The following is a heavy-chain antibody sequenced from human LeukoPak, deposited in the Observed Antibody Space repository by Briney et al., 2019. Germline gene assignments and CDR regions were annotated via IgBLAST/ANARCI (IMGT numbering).Heavy chain of an antibody. V-gene: IGHV1-18*01. CDR2: ISAYNGNT. J-gene: IGHJ4*02. CDR1: GGTFSSYA. Sequence: ASVKVSCKASGGTFSSYAISWVRQAPGQGLEWMGWISAYNGNTNYAQKLQGRVTMTTDTSTSTAYMELRSLRSDDTAVYYCARAGFGGSGRPAVFDYWGQGTLVTVSS. D-gene: IGHD3-10*01. CDR3: ARAGFGGSGRPAVFDY.